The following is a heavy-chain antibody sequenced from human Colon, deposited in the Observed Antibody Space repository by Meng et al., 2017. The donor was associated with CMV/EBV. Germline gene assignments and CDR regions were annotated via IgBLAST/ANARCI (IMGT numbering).Heavy chain of an antibody. Sequence: ASVKVSCKASGYTFIGFYMHWVRQAPGQGLEWMGWINPNSGGTNYAQKFQGRVTMTRDTSISTAHMELSRLRSDDTAVYYCARGGTIGYSYAIDYWGQGTLVTVSS. CDR1: GYTFIGFY. J-gene: IGHJ4*02. CDR3: ARGGTIGYSYAIDY. V-gene: IGHV1-2*02. CDR2: INPNSGGT. D-gene: IGHD5-18*01.